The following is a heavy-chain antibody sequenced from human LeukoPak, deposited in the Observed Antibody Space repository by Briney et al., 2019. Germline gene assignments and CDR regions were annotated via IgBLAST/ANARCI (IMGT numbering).Heavy chain of an antibody. J-gene: IGHJ4*02. CDR3: ARGGGSYPFFDY. V-gene: IGHV3-48*03. CDR1: GFTLNVYE. D-gene: IGHD1-26*01. CDR2: ISNSGSTI. Sequence: PGGSLRLSCAASGFTLNVYEMNWARHPPGMGLEWLSYISNSGSTIYYADSVKGRFTISRDNAKKSLYLQMNSLRAEDTAVYYCARGGGSYPFFDYWGQGVLVTVSS.